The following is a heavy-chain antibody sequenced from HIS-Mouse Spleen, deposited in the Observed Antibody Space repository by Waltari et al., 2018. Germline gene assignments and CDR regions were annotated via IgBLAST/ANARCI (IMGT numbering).Heavy chain of an antibody. CDR2: ISYDGSNK. V-gene: IGHV3-30-3*01. CDR3: ARDHRNNWAIRD. D-gene: IGHD1-20*01. J-gene: IGHJ4*02. CDR1: GFTFSSYA. Sequence: QVQLVESGGGVVQPGRSLRLSCAASGFTFSSYAMHWVRQAPGKGLGWVAVISYDGSNKDYADSVKGRFTISRDNSKNTLYLQMNSLRAEDTAVYYCARDHRNNWAIRDWGQGTLVTVSS.